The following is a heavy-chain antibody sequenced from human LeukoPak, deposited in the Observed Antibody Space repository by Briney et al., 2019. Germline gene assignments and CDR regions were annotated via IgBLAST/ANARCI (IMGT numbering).Heavy chain of an antibody. J-gene: IGHJ6*02. CDR1: GYTFTGYY. Sequence: GASVKVSCKASGYTFTGYYMHWVRQAPGQGLEWMGWINPNSGGTNYAQKFQGRVTMTRDTSISTAYMELSRLRSDDTAVYYCARDFDRTTVTAEPRAYYYYGMDVWGQGTTVTVSS. V-gene: IGHV1-2*02. CDR2: INPNSGGT. D-gene: IGHD4-17*01. CDR3: ARDFDRTTVTAEPRAYYYYGMDV.